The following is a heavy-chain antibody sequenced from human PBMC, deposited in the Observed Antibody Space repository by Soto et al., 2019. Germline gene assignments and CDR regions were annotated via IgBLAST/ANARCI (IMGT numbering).Heavy chain of an antibody. D-gene: IGHD6-13*01. CDR3: AKDIKRAAGTYFQH. CDR2: ISWNSGSI. J-gene: IGHJ1*01. Sequence: GGSLRLSCAASGFTFDDYAMHWVRQAPGKGLEWVSGISWNSGSIGYADSVKGRFTISRDNAKNSLYLQMNSLRAEDTALYYCAKDIKRAAGTYFQHWGQGTLVTVSS. V-gene: IGHV3-9*01. CDR1: GFTFDDYA.